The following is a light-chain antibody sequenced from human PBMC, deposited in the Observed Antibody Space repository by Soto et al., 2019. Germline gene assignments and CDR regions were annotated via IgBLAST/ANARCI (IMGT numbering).Light chain of an antibody. J-gene: IGKJ5*01. V-gene: IGKV3-15*01. CDR1: QGVSSN. CDR3: QQHNKWPPIN. CDR2: GAS. Sequence: ANLFVGSGGRSPPSRKASQGVSSNLAWYQQKPGQAPRLLIYGASTRATGIPARFSGSGSGTEFTLTISSLQSADFAVYYCQQHNKWPPINFGQGTRLEIK.